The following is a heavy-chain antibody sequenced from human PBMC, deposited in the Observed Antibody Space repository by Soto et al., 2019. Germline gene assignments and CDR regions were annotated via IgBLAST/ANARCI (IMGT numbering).Heavy chain of an antibody. CDR1: GFTFSSYW. V-gene: IGHV3-7*01. D-gene: IGHD5-12*01. J-gene: IGHJ4*02. CDR3: ASPKQRWLQFPWYY. Sequence: GGSLRLSCAASGFTFSSYWMSWVRQAPGKGLEWVANIKQDGSETYYVDSVKGRFTISRDNAKNSLYLQMNSLRDEDTAVYYCASPKQRWLQFPWYYWGQGTLVTVSS. CDR2: IKQDGSET.